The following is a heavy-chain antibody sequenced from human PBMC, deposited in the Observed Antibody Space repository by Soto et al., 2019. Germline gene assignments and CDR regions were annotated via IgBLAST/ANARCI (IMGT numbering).Heavy chain of an antibody. D-gene: IGHD5-18*01. V-gene: IGHV4-30-4*01. J-gene: IGHJ4*02. CDR1: GGSISSGDYY. CDR3: ARVVDAAMLS. CDR2: IYSSGST. Sequence: QVQLQESGPGLVKPSQTLSLTCTVSGGSISSGDYYWTWIRQPPGKGLEWIGYIYSSGSTYYKPPLKSRVPISIDPSKNPLSLKLSSVTAADTAVYYCARVVDAAMLSWGQGTRGTVSA.